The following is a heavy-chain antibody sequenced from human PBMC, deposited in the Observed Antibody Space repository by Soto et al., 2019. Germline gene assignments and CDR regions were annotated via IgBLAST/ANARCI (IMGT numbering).Heavy chain of an antibody. J-gene: IGHJ4*02. D-gene: IGHD3-22*01. CDR1: GFTFSSYS. V-gene: IGHV3-21*01. CDR3: ARDSPTRITMIVVAPDY. Sequence: PGGSLRLSCAASGFTFSSYSMNWVRQAPGKGLEWVSSISSSSSYIYYADSAKGRFTISRDNAKNSLYLQMNSLRAEDTAVYYCARDSPTRITMIVVAPDYWGQGTLVTVSS. CDR2: ISSSSSYI.